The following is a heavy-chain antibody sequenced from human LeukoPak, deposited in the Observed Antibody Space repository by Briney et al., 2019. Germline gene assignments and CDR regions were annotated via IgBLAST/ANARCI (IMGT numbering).Heavy chain of an antibody. Sequence: QAGGSLRLSCAASAFTFSSYGMNWVRQAPGKGLEWVSYISSSGSTIYYADSVKCRFTISRDNAKNSLYLQMNSLRAEDTAVYYCARDSIGAFDIWGQGTMVTASS. J-gene: IGHJ3*02. CDR3: ARDSIGAFDI. V-gene: IGHV3-48*03. CDR2: ISSSGSTI. CDR1: AFTFSSYG. D-gene: IGHD3-16*01.